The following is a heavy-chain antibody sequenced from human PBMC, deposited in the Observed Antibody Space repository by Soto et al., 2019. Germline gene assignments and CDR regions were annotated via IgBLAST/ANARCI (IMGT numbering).Heavy chain of an antibody. D-gene: IGHD3-16*01. Sequence: SETLSLTCTVSGGSISSGGYYWSWIRQHPGKGLEWIGYIYYSGSTYYSPSLKSRVTISVDTSKNQFSLKLSSVTAADTAVYYCARDLGEGAAFDIWGQGTMVTVSS. CDR1: GGSISSGGYY. CDR2: IYYSGST. J-gene: IGHJ3*02. CDR3: ARDLGEGAAFDI. V-gene: IGHV4-31*03.